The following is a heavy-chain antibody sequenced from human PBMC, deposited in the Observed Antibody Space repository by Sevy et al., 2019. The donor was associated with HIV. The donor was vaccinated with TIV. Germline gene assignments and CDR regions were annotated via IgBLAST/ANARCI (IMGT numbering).Heavy chain of an antibody. CDR3: TRRKIYSNYAGDY. CDR1: GFTFSGSA. J-gene: IGHJ4*02. CDR2: IRSKANSYAT. V-gene: IGHV3-73*01. D-gene: IGHD4-4*01. Sequence: GGSLRLSCAASGFTFSGSAMHWVRQASGKGLEWVGRIRSKANSYATAYAASVKGRFTISRHDSKNTAYLQMNSLKTEDTAVSYCTRRKIYSNYAGDYWGQGTLVTVSS.